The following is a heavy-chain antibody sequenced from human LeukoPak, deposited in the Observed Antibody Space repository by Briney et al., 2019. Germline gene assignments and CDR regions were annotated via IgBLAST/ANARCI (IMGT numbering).Heavy chain of an antibody. J-gene: IGHJ4*02. Sequence: ASVKVSCKASGYSFATFGMSWVRQAPGQGLEWMGWISPYNGDTKYGQTFQGRVTMTTDTSANIAYMELRSLRSDDTAVYYCLRDAITGRLTGDYWAREPWSPSPQ. CDR3: LRDAITGRLTGDY. CDR1: GYSFATFG. V-gene: IGHV1-18*01. CDR2: ISPYNGDT. D-gene: IGHD6-6*01.